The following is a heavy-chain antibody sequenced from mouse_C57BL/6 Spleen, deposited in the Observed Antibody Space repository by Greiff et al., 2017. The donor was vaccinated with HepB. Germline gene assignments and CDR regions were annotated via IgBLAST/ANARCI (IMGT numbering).Heavy chain of an antibody. CDR1: GYSITSGYY. J-gene: IGHJ2*01. D-gene: IGHD1-1*01. Sequence: EVQLQQSGPGLVKPSQSLSLTCSVTGYSITSGYYWNWIRQFPGNKLEWMGYISYDGSNNYNPSLKNRISITRDTSKNPFFLKLNSVTTEDTATYYCAREGAYDYGSFSYYFDYWGQGTTLTVSS. CDR2: ISYDGSN. V-gene: IGHV3-6*01. CDR3: AREGAYDYGSFSYYFDY.